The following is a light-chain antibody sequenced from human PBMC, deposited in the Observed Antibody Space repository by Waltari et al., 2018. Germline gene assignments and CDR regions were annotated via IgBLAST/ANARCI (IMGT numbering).Light chain of an antibody. CDR2: AVS. V-gene: IGKV3-20*01. Sequence: CLASQSVGSSCLAWFQQKPGQAPRLLIYAVSSRATGIPDRFSGSGSGTDVTLTINRLEPEDSAVYYCQQYGSPPYTFGQGTKLEL. CDR3: QQYGSPPYT. J-gene: IGKJ2*01. CDR1: QSVGSSC.